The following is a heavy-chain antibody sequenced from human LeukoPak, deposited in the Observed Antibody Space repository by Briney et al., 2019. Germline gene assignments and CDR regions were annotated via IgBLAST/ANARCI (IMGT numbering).Heavy chain of an antibody. V-gene: IGHV1-69*05. CDR3: ARDRYYYDSSGYYGRRRNEDNWFDP. CDR2: IIPIFGTA. Sequence: GASVKVSCKASGGTFSSYAISWVRQAPGQGLEWTGRIIPIFGTANYAQKFQGRVTITTDESTSTAYMELSGLRSEDTAVYYCARDRYYYDSSGYYGRRRNEDNWFDPWGQGTLVTVSS. D-gene: IGHD3-22*01. CDR1: GGTFSSYA. J-gene: IGHJ5*02.